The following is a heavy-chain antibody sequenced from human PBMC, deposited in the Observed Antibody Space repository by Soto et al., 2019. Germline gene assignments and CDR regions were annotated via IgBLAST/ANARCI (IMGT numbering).Heavy chain of an antibody. Sequence: SETLSLTCTVSGGSISSSSYYWGWIRQPPGKGLEWIGSIYYSGSTYYNPSLKSRVTISVDTSKNQFSLKLSSVTAADTAVYYCASHTIAAAGTSDYWGQGTLVTVSS. D-gene: IGHD6-13*01. J-gene: IGHJ4*02. CDR2: IYYSGST. CDR1: GGSISSSSYY. CDR3: ASHTIAAAGTSDY. V-gene: IGHV4-39*01.